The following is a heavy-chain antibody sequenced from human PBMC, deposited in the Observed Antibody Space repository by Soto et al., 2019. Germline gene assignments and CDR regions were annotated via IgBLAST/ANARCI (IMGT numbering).Heavy chain of an antibody. CDR2: ISYDGTNN. V-gene: IGHV3-30-3*01. D-gene: IGHD3-10*01. J-gene: IGHJ3*01. CDR3: ATITVVRGVTYDAFDF. Sequence: QVQLVESGGGVVQPGRSLRLSCAASGFTFSAYAMHWVRQAPGKGLEWVAVISYDGTNNYYADSVKGRFTISRDNSKNTLFLLMNSLRSEDTAVYYCATITVVRGVTYDAFDFWGQGTMVTVSS. CDR1: GFTFSAYA.